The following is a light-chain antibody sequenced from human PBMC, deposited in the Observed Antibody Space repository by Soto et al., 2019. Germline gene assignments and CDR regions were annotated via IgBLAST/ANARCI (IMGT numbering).Light chain of an antibody. CDR2: DAT. CDR1: QSISDW. Sequence: DVQLIPSPSTLSASVGESVTITCRVSQSISDWVAWYQQKPGKAPKLLIYDATSSESGVPSRFSGTGSGTEFTLTISSLQPDDFATYYCQQYKSFSQTFGQGTKVDI. J-gene: IGKJ2*01. CDR3: QQYKSFSQT. V-gene: IGKV1-5*01.